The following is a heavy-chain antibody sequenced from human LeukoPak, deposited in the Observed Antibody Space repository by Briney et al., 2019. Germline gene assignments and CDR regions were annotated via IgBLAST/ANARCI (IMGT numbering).Heavy chain of an antibody. CDR2: MYYNGRT. J-gene: IGHJ4*02. D-gene: IGHD3-10*01. CDR3: ARHFRGSIDY. V-gene: IGHV4-59*08. CDR1: GGSISSYY. Sequence: KASETLSLTCTVSGGSISSYYWSWIRQPPGKGLEWIGYMYYNGRTNYNPSLKSRVTISVDTSKNQFSLKVTSVTAADTAVYYCARHFRGSIDYWGQGTLVTVSS.